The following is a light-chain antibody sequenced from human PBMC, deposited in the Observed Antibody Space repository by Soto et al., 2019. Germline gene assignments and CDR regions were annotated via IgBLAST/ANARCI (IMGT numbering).Light chain of an antibody. J-gene: IGKJ4*01. CDR2: GIS. Sequence: EIVMTQFPATLSVSPGERATLSCRASQSVSSNLAWFQQKPGQAPRVLIYGISTSATGIPARFSGSGSETEFPLTISSLQSEDLAVYYCQQYNNWTLTFGGGTKVEIE. CDR3: QQYNNWTLT. V-gene: IGKV3-15*01. CDR1: QSVSSN.